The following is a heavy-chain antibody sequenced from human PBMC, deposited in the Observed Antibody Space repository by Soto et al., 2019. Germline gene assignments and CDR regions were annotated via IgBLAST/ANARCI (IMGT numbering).Heavy chain of an antibody. V-gene: IGHV4-39*01. D-gene: IGHD3-9*01. J-gene: IGHJ4*02. CDR3: ASRNWFSYDY. CDR1: GGSTSSSRYY. Sequence: SETLSLPCTVSGGSTSSSRYYWGWIRQPPGKGLEWIGSISSSGSTYYKPSLKSRVAMSVDTSKNQFSIKLTSVTAADTAVYYCASRNWFSYDYSSQGTLDIVSS. CDR2: ISSSGST.